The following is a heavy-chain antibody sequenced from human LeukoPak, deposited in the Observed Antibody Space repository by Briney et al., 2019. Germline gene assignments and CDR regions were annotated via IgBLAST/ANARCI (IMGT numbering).Heavy chain of an antibody. Sequence: SETLSLTCTVSGYSISSGYYWGGIRQPPRKGLEWIGSIYHSGSTYYNPSLKSRVTISVDTSKNQFSLKLSSVTAADTAVYYCASPGRDTAMVFPFDYWGQGTLVTVSS. D-gene: IGHD5-18*01. V-gene: IGHV4-38-2*02. CDR1: GYSISSGYY. CDR2: IYHSGST. J-gene: IGHJ4*02. CDR3: ASPGRDTAMVFPFDY.